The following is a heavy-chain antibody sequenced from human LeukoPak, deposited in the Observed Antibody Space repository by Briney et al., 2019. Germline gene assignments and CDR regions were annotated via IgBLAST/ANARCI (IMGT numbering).Heavy chain of an antibody. CDR1: GGSFSGYY. CDR3: ARGACRGGSCYGDFDY. J-gene: IGHJ4*02. CDR2: INHSGST. Sequence: PSETLSLTCAVYGGSFSGYYWSWIRQPPGKGLEWIGEINHSGSTNYNPSLKSRVTISVDKSKNQFSLKLSSVTAADTAIYYCARGACRGGSCYGDFDYWGRGTLVTVSS. D-gene: IGHD2-15*01. V-gene: IGHV4-34*01.